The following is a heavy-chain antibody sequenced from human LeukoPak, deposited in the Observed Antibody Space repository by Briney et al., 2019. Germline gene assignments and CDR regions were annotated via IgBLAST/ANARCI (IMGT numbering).Heavy chain of an antibody. V-gene: IGHV3-74*01. D-gene: IGHD2-15*01. J-gene: IGHJ3*02. CDR2: INSDGSAT. CDR3: ARDCSSSAFDI. Sequence: QPGGSLRLSCAASGFTFSNYWMHWVRQAPGKGLVWVSRINSDGSATTYADSVKGRFTISRDNAKNTLYLQMNSLRVEDTAVYYCARDCSSSAFDIWGQGTMVTVSS. CDR1: GFTFSNYW.